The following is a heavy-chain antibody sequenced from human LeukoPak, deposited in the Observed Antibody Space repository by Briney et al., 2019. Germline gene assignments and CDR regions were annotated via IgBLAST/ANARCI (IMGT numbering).Heavy chain of an antibody. Sequence: SETLSLTCTVSDYSISSGYYWGWIRQPPGKGLEWIGSIFHSGGTYYNPSLKSRVTISVDTSKNQFSLKLNSVTAADTAVYYCARDGPPRTYYDFWSGYYRWYNWFDPWGQGTLVTVSS. J-gene: IGHJ5*02. CDR1: DYSISSGYY. CDR3: ARDGPPRTYYDFWSGYYRWYNWFDP. V-gene: IGHV4-38-2*02. D-gene: IGHD3-3*01. CDR2: IFHSGGT.